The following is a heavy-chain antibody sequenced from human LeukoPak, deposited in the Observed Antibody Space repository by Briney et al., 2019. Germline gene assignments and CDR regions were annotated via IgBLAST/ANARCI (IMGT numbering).Heavy chain of an antibody. CDR1: GFTFSSYG. CDR3: ARDKARYYDFWSGYYLNPYFDY. V-gene: IGHV3-33*01. CDR2: IWYDGSNK. D-gene: IGHD3-3*01. Sequence: GRSLRLSCAASGFTFSSYGMHWVRQAPGKGLEWVAVIWYDGSNKYYADSVKGRFTISRDNSKNTLYLQMSSLRAEDTAVYYCARDKARYYDFWSGYYLNPYFDYWGQGTLVTVSS. J-gene: IGHJ4*02.